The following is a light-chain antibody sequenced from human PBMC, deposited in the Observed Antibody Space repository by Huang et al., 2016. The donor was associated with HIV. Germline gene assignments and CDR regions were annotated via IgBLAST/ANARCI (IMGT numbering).Light chain of an antibody. CDR3: QQYYSTPG. V-gene: IGKV4-1*01. CDR1: QSVFSTSDNRNY. Sequence: DIVMTQSPDSLTVSLGARATINCVSSQSVFSTSDNRNYLAWYQQKTRQPPKLLISWASTRESGVPDRFRGSGSATDFTLTIDNLQAEDVAFYFCQQYYSTPGFGRGTYVEV. CDR2: WAS. J-gene: IGKJ1*01.